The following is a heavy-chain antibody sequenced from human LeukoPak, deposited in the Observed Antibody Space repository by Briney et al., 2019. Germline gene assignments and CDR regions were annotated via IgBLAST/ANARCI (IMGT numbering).Heavy chain of an antibody. CDR2: IYSGGST. V-gene: IGHV3-53*04. D-gene: IGHD6-13*01. Sequence: GGSLRLSCAASGFTVSSNYMSWVRHAPGKGREWVSVIYSGGSTYYADSVKGRFTISRHNSKNTLYLQMNSLRAEDTAVYYCARDSGVSSSWYHAFDIWGQGTMVTVSS. CDR3: ARDSGVSSSWYHAFDI. J-gene: IGHJ3*02. CDR1: GFTVSSNY.